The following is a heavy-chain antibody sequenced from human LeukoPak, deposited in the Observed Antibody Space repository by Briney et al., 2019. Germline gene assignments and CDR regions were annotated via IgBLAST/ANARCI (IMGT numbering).Heavy chain of an antibody. D-gene: IGHD5-24*01. CDR3: ARGARAGYNLEPFDY. CDR1: GYTFTNYY. V-gene: IGHV1-46*01. Sequence: ASVKVSCKASGYTFTNYYMHWVRQAPGQGLEWMGVINPSGGSTNYAQKFQGRVAMTRDTSMGTLYMELSSLRSDDTAVYYCARGARAGYNLEPFDYWGQGTLVTVSS. CDR2: INPSGGST. J-gene: IGHJ4*02.